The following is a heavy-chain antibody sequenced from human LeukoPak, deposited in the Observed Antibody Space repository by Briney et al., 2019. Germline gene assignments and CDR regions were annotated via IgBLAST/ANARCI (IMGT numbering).Heavy chain of an antibody. D-gene: IGHD5-18*01. Sequence: SETLSLTCTVSGYSISSGYYWGWIRQPPGKGLEWIGSIYYSGSTYYNPSLKSRVTISVDTSKNQFSLKLSSVTAADTAGYYCARGGIQLWGEDAFDIWGQGTMVTVSS. CDR2: IYYSGST. CDR3: ARGGIQLWGEDAFDI. J-gene: IGHJ3*02. CDR1: GYSISSGYY. V-gene: IGHV4-38-2*02.